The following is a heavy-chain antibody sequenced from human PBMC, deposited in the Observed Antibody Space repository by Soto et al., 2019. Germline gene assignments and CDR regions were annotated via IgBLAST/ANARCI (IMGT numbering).Heavy chain of an antibody. J-gene: IGHJ5*02. CDR2: IIPKFGTT. CDR3: ARAYGRGRYNGLDP. V-gene: IGHV1-69*13. D-gene: IGHD1-20*01. CDR1: GDTFRSYF. Sequence: SVKVSCKASGDTFRSYFIIWLRQAPGQGLEFMGGIIPKFGTTNYAQKFRGRVTITEDESTSTAYMEVSSLRSEETAVYYCARAYGRGRYNGLDPWGQGNLVTVSS.